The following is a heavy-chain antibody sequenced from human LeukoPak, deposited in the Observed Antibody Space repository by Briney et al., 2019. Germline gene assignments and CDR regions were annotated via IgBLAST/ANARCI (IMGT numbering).Heavy chain of an antibody. V-gene: IGHV3-7*01. CDR3: AKWGPHCVGDYCPALDS. D-gene: IGHD2-21*02. J-gene: IGHJ4*02. CDR2: INQDGSKK. Sequence: GGSLRLSCVASRFTFSNYWVSWVRQAPGKGLEWVANINQDGSKKVYADSMKGRFTISRDNAKESLYLQLNSLRADDTAVYYCAKWGPHCVGDYCPALDSWGQGTLVTVSS. CDR1: RFTFSNYW.